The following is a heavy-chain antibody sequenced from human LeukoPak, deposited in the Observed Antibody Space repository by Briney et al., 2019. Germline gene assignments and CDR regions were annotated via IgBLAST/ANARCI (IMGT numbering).Heavy chain of an antibody. CDR2: IIPIFGTA. J-gene: IGHJ6*03. CDR1: GYTFTSYG. Sequence: GASVKVSCKASGYTFTSYGISWVRQAPGQGLEWMGGIIPIFGTANYAQKFQGRVTITADESTSTAYMELSSLRSEDTAVYYCARDIYDFWSGYHDPDGYTDVWGKGTTVTVSS. D-gene: IGHD3-3*01. V-gene: IGHV1-69*13. CDR3: ARDIYDFWSGYHDPDGYTDV.